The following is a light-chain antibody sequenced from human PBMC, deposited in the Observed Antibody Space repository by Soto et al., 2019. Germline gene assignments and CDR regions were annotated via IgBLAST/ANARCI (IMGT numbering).Light chain of an antibody. CDR1: QSVSSSY. CDR3: QQYGSSGT. J-gene: IGKJ1*01. Sequence: MVLTQSPGTRSLSPGERATLSCRASQSVSSSYLAWYQQKPGQTPRLVIYGASNRATGVPARFSGSGSGTDFTLTISRLEPEDFAVYYCQQYGSSGTFGQGTKV. V-gene: IGKV3-20*01. CDR2: GAS.